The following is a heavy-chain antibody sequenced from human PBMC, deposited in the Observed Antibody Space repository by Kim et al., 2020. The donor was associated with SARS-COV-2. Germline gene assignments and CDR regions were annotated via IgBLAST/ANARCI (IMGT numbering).Heavy chain of an antibody. CDR1: GFTFTSHG. J-gene: IGHJ3*01. D-gene: IGHD1-26*01. CDR2: INSDGSTT. V-gene: IGHV3-74*01. Sequence: GGSLRLSCAASGFTFTSHGMHWVRQGPGKGLVWVSRINSDGSTTNYADSVKGRFTISRDNAKNTLYLQMNSLRAEDTAVYYCARGVYSTSSAFDFWGQGTMVTVSS. CDR3: ARGVYSTSSAFDF.